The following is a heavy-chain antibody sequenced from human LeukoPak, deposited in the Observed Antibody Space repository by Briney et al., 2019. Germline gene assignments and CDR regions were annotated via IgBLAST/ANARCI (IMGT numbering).Heavy chain of an antibody. J-gene: IGHJ4*02. D-gene: IGHD3-22*01. CDR3: ATYDSSGYLDY. CDR1: GYTLTELS. CDR2: FDPADDKT. Sequence: ASVKVSCKVSGYTLTELSMHWVRQAPGKGLVWMGGFDPADDKTIFAQKFQGRVTLTEDTSTDTAYMELSSLRSEDTAVYYCATYDSSGYLDYWGQGTLVTVSS. V-gene: IGHV1-24*01.